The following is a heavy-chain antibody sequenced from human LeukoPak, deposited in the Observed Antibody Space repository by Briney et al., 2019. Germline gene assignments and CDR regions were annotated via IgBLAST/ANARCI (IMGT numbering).Heavy chain of an antibody. Sequence: SETLSLTCTVSGGSVSSYYWSWIRQPPGKGLEWIGYIYDSGNTNYNPSLKSRVTISVDTSKNQFSLKLNSVTAADTAVYYCARARGYSRSPFDYWGQGTLVTVSP. V-gene: IGHV4-59*02. CDR1: GGSVSSYY. D-gene: IGHD6-13*01. J-gene: IGHJ4*02. CDR2: IYDSGNT. CDR3: ARARGYSRSPFDY.